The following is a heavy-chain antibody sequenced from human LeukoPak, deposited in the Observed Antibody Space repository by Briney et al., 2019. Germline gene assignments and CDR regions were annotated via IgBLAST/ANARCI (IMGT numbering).Heavy chain of an antibody. CDR3: ARAAEDQLLWANYYYYGMDV. V-gene: IGHV3-21*01. D-gene: IGHD2-2*01. CDR1: GFTFSSYS. Sequence: GGSLRLSCAASGFTFSSYSMNWVRQAPGKGLEWVSSISSSSSYIYYADSVKGRFTISRDNAKNSLYLQMNSLRAEDTAVYYCARAAEDQLLWANYYYYGMDVWGQGTTVTVS. J-gene: IGHJ6*02. CDR2: ISSSSSYI.